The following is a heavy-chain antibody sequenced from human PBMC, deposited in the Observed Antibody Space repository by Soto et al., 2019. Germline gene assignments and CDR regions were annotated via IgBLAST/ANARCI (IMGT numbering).Heavy chain of an antibody. Sequence: SETLSLTCTVSGGSISSYYWSWIRQPPGKGLEWIGYIYYSGSTNYNPSLKSRVTISVDTSKNQFSLKLSSVTAADTAVYYCARVGDIVVVPAPPTLWFDPWGQGTLVTVSS. V-gene: IGHV4-59*01. D-gene: IGHD2-2*01. CDR2: IYYSGST. CDR1: GGSISSYY. CDR3: ARVGDIVVVPAPPTLWFDP. J-gene: IGHJ5*02.